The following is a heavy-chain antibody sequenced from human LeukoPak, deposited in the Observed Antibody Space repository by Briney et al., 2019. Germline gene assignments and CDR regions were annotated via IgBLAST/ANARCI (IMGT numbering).Heavy chain of an antibody. D-gene: IGHD3-10*01. CDR2: IYSGGST. Sequence: PGGSLSLSCAASGFAVSSNYMSWVRQAPGKGLEGVSVIYSGGSTYYADSVKGRFTISRDNSKHTLYLEMNSLRAEDTGVYYCARGEEKLWFGEPMEGFDYWGQGTLVTVSS. V-gene: IGHV3-66*01. J-gene: IGHJ4*02. CDR1: GFAVSSNY. CDR3: ARGEEKLWFGEPMEGFDY.